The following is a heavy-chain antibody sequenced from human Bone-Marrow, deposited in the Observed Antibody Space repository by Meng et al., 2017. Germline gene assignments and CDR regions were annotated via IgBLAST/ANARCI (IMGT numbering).Heavy chain of an antibody. J-gene: IGHJ1*01. D-gene: IGHD3-22*01. Sequence: GSLRLSCAVYGGSFSGYYCIWIRQPPGKGLEWIGEINHSGSTNYNPSLKSRVTISVDTSKNQFSLKLSSVTAADTAVYYCSSLDYYDSSGYYYHRYFQHWGQGTLVTVSS. CDR2: INHSGST. CDR1: GGSFSGYY. CDR3: SSLDYYDSSGYYYHRYFQH. V-gene: IGHV4-34*01.